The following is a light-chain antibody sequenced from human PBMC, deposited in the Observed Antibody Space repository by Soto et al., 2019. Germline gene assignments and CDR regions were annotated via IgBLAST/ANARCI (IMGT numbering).Light chain of an antibody. CDR2: EVS. J-gene: IGLJ1*01. CDR1: SSDVGGYNY. V-gene: IGLV2-14*01. Sequence: QSVLTQPASVSGSPGQSITISCTGTSSDVGGYNYVSWYQQHPGKAPKLMIYEVSNRPSGVSNRFSGSKSGNTAALTISGLQPEDEAEYYCNSYPSTSFYVFGTGTKVTVL. CDR3: NSYPSTSFYV.